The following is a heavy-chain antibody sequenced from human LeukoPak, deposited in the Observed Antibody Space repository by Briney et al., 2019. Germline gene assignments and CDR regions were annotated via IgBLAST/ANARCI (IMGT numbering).Heavy chain of an antibody. CDR2: ISGSGGST. Sequence: AGGSLRLSCAASGFTFSSYAMSWVRQAPGKGLEGVSAISGSGGSTYYADSVKGRFTISRDNSKNTLYLQMNSLRAEDTAVYYCAKDRRYCSGSSCYKIDYWGQGTLVTVSS. D-gene: IGHD2-15*01. J-gene: IGHJ4*02. V-gene: IGHV3-23*01. CDR1: GFTFSSYA. CDR3: AKDRRYCSGSSCYKIDY.